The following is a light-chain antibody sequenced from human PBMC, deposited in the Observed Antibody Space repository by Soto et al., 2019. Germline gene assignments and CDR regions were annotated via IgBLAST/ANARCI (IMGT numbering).Light chain of an antibody. Sequence: QSALTQPPSASGTPGQRVTISCSGSNSNIGSYTVNWYQQLPGTAPRLLMYNSNERPSGVPDRFSGSKSGTSASLAISGLQSEDEADYYCAAWDDSLNGPVFGGGTQLTVL. J-gene: IGLJ3*02. CDR3: AAWDDSLNGPV. CDR2: NSN. CDR1: NSNIGSYT. V-gene: IGLV1-44*01.